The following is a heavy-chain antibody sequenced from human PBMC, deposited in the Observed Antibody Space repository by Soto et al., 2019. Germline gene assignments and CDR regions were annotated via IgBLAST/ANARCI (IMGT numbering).Heavy chain of an antibody. CDR3: AKGRGGKTVANFGMDV. D-gene: IGHD3-16*01. CDR1: GDSVSNDY. CDR2: ISPFGGAT. Sequence: EASVEVSCKASGDSVSNDYLHWVRQAPGQGFEWLGLISPFGGATAYAQRFEGRVTVTMDKSSTTFYLELSSLRSDDTAVYYCAKGRGGKTVANFGMDVWGQGVTVTVSS. J-gene: IGHJ6*02. V-gene: IGHV1-46*01.